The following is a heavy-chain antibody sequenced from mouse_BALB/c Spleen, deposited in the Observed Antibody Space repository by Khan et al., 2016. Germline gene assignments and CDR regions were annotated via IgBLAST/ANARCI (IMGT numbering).Heavy chain of an antibody. CDR3: VRPNDDYYAMDY. Sequence: VQLKESGGGLVQPKGSLKLSCAASGFTFNTYAMNWVRQAPGKGLEWVARIRSKSNNYATYYADSVKDRFTISRDDSQSMLYLQMNNLKTEDTARYYCVRPNDDYYAMDYWGQGTSVTVSS. V-gene: IGHV10-1*02. J-gene: IGHJ4*01. CDR1: GFTFNTYA. D-gene: IGHD2-3*01. CDR2: IRSKSNNYAT.